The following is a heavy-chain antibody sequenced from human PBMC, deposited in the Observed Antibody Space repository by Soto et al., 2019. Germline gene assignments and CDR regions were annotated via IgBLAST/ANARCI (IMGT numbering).Heavy chain of an antibody. CDR3: AHHDFWSPDYYYYYGMDV. V-gene: IGHV2-26*01. D-gene: IGHD3-3*01. CDR1: GFSLSNTRMG. CDR2: IFSNDER. J-gene: IGHJ6*02. Sequence: ASGPTLVNPTETLTLTCTVSGFSLSNTRMGVSWIRQPPGKALEWLAHIFSNDERSYSTSLKSRLTISKDTSKSQVVLTMTNMDPVDTATYHCAHHDFWSPDYYYYYGMDVWGQGTTVTVSS.